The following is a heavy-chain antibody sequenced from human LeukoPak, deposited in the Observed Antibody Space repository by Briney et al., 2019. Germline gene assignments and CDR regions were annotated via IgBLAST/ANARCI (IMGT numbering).Heavy chain of an antibody. CDR3: VAVGASSEDPNDACDT. CDR1: GASITSCY. V-gene: IGHV4-4*07. J-gene: IGHJ3*02. CDR2: LYTTGTT. Sequence: SETLSLTCTVSGASITSCYWSWVRQSAGKGLEWIGRLYTTGTTNYNPSLKSRVTMSGDSSKSQLSLTLTSVTAADTAVYYCVAVGASSEDPNDACDTWGQGTLVTVSS. D-gene: IGHD3-10*01.